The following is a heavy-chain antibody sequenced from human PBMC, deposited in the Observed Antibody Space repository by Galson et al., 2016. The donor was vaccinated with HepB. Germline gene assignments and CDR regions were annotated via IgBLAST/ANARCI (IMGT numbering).Heavy chain of an antibody. Sequence: SVKVSCKASGYTFTSYAMRWVRQAPGQRPEWMGWINAGNGNTKYSQKFQGRVTITRDTSASTAYMELSSLRSEDTAVYYCARAPIMITFGGVIVRVAPGDYWGQGTLVTVSS. CDR2: INAGNGNT. CDR3: ARAPIMITFGGVIVRVAPGDY. D-gene: IGHD3-16*02. J-gene: IGHJ4*02. CDR1: GYTFTSYA. V-gene: IGHV1-3*01.